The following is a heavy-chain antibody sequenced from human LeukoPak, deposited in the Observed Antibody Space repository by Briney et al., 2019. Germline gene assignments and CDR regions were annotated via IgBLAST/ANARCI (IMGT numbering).Heavy chain of an antibody. CDR1: GFTFSDYY. CDR3: ARDFRDCTSCYTGDLGYFDL. CDR2: ISSSSSYI. D-gene: IGHD2-2*02. Sequence: GGSLRLSCAASGFTFSDYYMSWIRQAPGKGLEWVSSISSSSSYIYYADSVKGRFTISRDNAKNSLYLQMNSLRAEDTAVYYCARDFRDCTSCYTGDLGYFDLWGRGTLVTVSS. J-gene: IGHJ2*01. V-gene: IGHV3-11*06.